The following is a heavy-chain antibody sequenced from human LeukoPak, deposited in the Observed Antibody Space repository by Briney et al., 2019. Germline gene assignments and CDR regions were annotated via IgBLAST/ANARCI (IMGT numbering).Heavy chain of an antibody. CDR3: ARMVATGTSYFDY. J-gene: IGHJ4*02. D-gene: IGHD1-1*01. CDR1: GFTFTTYT. Sequence: GGSLRLSCVASGFTFTTYTMNWVRQAPGKGLEWVSYITSRSTTIYYADSVKGRFTISRDNAKNSLFLQMNSLRAEDTAVYYCARMVATGTSYFDYWGQGALGTVSS. V-gene: IGHV3-48*01. CDR2: ITSRSTTI.